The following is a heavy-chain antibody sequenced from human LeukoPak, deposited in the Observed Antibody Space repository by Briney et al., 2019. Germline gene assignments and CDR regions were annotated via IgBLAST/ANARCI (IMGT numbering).Heavy chain of an antibody. J-gene: IGHJ6*03. CDR2: IYYSGST. V-gene: IGHV4-39*07. Sequence: SQTLSLTCTVSGGSISSGSYYWSWIRQPPGKGLEWIGSIYYSGSTYYNPSLKSRVTISVDTSKNQFSLKLSSVTAADTAVYYCARDHYGSGSYPYYYYMDVWGKGTTVSVSS. CDR1: GGSISSGSYY. CDR3: ARDHYGSGSYPYYYYMDV. D-gene: IGHD3-10*01.